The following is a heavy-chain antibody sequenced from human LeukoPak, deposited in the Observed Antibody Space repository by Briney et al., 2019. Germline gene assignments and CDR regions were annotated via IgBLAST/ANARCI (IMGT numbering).Heavy chain of an antibody. CDR1: GGSVSDYY. D-gene: IGHD7-27*01. J-gene: IGHJ4*02. V-gene: IGHV4-59*02. Sequence: TSETLSLTCTISGGSVSDYYWSWIRQSPGKGLEWIGYIYHTGSTSYRPSLKSRVTISADTSQNQFSLKLSSVTAADTAVYYCASRKLGNDYWGQGTLVTVSS. CDR2: IYHTGST. CDR3: ASRKLGNDY.